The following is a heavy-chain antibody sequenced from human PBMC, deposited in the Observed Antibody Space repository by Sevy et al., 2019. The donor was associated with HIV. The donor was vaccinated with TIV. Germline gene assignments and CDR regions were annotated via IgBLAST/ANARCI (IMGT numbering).Heavy chain of an antibody. CDR1: GFTFSDYY. J-gene: IGHJ4*02. D-gene: IGHD3-9*01. V-gene: IGHV3-11*01. Sequence: GGFLRLSCAASGFTFSDYYMTWIRQAPGKGLEWVSYISSSGSTIYYADSVKGRFTISRDNVKNSLYLQMNSLRAEVMAVYYCARVRGLALPNYWGQGTLVTVSS. CDR3: ARVRGLALPNY. CDR2: ISSSGSTI.